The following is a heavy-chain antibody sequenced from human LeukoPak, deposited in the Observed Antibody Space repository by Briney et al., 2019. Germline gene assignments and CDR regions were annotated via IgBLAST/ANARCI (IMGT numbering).Heavy chain of an antibody. CDR2: IYHSGST. CDR1: GGSISSYY. V-gene: IGHV4-59*01. Sequence: SETLSLTCTVSGGSISSYYWSWIRQPPGKGLEWIGYIYHSGSTNYNPSLKSRVTISVDTSKNQFSLKLSSVTAADTAVYYCAGGRDFFHYYYMDVWGKGTTVTVSS. D-gene: IGHD3-3*01. CDR3: AGGRDFFHYYYMDV. J-gene: IGHJ6*03.